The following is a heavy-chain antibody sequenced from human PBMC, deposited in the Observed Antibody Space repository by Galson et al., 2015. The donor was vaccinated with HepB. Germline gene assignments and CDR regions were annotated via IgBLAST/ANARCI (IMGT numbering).Heavy chain of an antibody. CDR3: ARGMVRGVISGMDV. J-gene: IGHJ6*02. D-gene: IGHD3-10*01. CDR2: INPNSGGT. CDR1: GYTFTGYY. Sequence: SVKVSCKAFGYTFTGYYMHWVRQAPGQGLEWMGRINPNSGGTNYAQKFQGRVTMTRDTSISTAYMELSRLRSDDTAVYYCARGMVRGVISGMDVWGQGTTVTVSS. V-gene: IGHV1-2*06.